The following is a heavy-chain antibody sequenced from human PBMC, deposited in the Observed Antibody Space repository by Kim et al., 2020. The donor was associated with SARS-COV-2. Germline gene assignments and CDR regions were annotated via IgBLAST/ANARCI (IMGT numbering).Heavy chain of an antibody. Sequence: ASVKVSCKASGYTFTSYAMHWVRQAPGQRLEWMGWINAGNGNTKYSQKFQGRVTITRDTSASTAYMELSSLRSEDTAVYYCARDSYYDIFRYYYYYMDVWRKGPTVTVSS. CDR1: GYTFTSYA. J-gene: IGHJ6*03. CDR3: ARDSYYDIFRYYYYYMDV. V-gene: IGHV1-3*01. D-gene: IGHD3-9*01. CDR2: INAGNGNT.